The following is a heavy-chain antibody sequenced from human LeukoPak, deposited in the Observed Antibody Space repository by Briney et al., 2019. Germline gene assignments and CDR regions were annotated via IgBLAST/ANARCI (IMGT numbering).Heavy chain of an antibody. J-gene: IGHJ6*03. CDR2: IYYSGST. V-gene: IGHV4-59*01. CDR3: ARTTEGGYTYDYFYYYYMDV. CDR1: GGSISSYY. D-gene: IGHD5-18*01. Sequence: PSETLSLTCTVSGGSISSYYWSWIQQPPGKGLEWIGYIYYSGSTNYNPSLKSRVTISVDMSKNQFSLKLSSVTAADTAVYYCARTTEGGYTYDYFYYYYMDVWGKGTTVTISS.